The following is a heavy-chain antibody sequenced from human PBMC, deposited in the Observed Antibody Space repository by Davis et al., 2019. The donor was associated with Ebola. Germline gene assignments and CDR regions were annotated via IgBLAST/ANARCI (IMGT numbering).Heavy chain of an antibody. D-gene: IGHD4-11*01. V-gene: IGHV4-34*01. CDR2: ISHSGST. J-gene: IGHJ4*02. Sequence: LRLSCAVYAGSFRGYYWSWIRQPPGKGLEWIGEISHSGSTNYNPSLKSRVTLSVDTSKNQFSLKLSSLTAADTAVYYCATDYLHYWGQGTLVTVSS. CDR3: ATDYLHY. CDR1: AGSFRGYY.